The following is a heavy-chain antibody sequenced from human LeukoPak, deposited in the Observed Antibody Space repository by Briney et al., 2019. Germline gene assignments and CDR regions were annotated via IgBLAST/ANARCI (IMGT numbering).Heavy chain of an antibody. V-gene: IGHV3-48*03. Sequence: GGSLRLSCAASGFTFSSYEMNWVRQAPGKGLEWDSYISSSGSTIYYADSVKGRFTISRDNAKNSLYLQMNSLRAEDTAVYYCARDKPLYCSGGRCYFYGMDVWGQGTTVTVSS. CDR3: ARDKPLYCSGGRCYFYGMDV. CDR2: ISSSGSTI. CDR1: GFTFSSYE. D-gene: IGHD2-15*01. J-gene: IGHJ6*02.